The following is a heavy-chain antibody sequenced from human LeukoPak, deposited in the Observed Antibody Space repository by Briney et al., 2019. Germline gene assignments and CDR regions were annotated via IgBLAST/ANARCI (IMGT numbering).Heavy chain of an antibody. D-gene: IGHD1-1*01. V-gene: IGHV1-2*02. Sequence: ASVKVSCKASGYTFTGYYMHWVRQAPGQGLEWMGWINPNSGGTNYAQKFQGGVTMTRDTSISTAYMELSRLRSDDTAVYYCARDRRTLRYGWNDAHWVDYWGQGTLVTVSS. CDR2: INPNSGGT. J-gene: IGHJ4*02. CDR3: ARDRRTLRYGWNDAHWVDY. CDR1: GYTFTGYY.